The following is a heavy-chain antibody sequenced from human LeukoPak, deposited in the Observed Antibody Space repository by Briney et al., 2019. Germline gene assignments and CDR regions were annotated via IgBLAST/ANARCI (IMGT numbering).Heavy chain of an antibody. J-gene: IGHJ6*03. Sequence: PSETLSLTCTVSGGSISGYYWSWIRQPPGKGLECIGYIYYSGSTNYNPSLKSRVTISVDTSKNQFSLKLSSVTAADTAVYYCARSSGLFYYMDVWGKGTTVTVSS. CDR1: GGSISGYY. CDR2: IYYSGST. V-gene: IGHV4-59*01. CDR3: ARSSGLFYYMDV. D-gene: IGHD6-6*01.